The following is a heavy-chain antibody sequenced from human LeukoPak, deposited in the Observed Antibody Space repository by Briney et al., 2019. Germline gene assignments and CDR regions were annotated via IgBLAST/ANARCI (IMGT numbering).Heavy chain of an antibody. CDR1: GYTFTSYY. CDR3: ASVLDGEGY. V-gene: IGHV1-46*01. CDR2: INPNGGGT. D-gene: IGHD3-10*01. J-gene: IGHJ4*02. Sequence: ASVKVSCKTSGYTFTSYYMHWMRQAPGQGLEWVGMINPNGGGTSSAQKFQGRVTMTRNTSISTAYMELSSLRSEDTAVYYCASVLDGEGYWGQGTLVTVSS.